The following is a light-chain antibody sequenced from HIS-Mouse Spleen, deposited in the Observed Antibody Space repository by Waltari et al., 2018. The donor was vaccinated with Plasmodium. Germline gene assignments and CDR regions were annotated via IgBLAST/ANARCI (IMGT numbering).Light chain of an antibody. J-gene: IGKJ1*01. CDR2: AAS. CDR1: QSISSY. CDR3: QQNYNTWT. V-gene: IGKV1-39*01. Sequence: IQMTQSPPPLPASLGTRATITCRASQSISSYLNWYQQKPGKAPKLLIYAASSLQRGVPSRFSGSGSGTDFTLTISSLQPEDFATYYCQQNYNTWTFGQGTKVEIK.